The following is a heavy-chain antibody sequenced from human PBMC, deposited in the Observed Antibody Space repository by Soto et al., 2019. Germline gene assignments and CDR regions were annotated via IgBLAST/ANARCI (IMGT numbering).Heavy chain of an antibody. CDR1: GYTFPDYG. CDR3: ARDRDDSSWSTAENFQH. Sequence: ASVKVSCKASGYTFPDYGIHWVRQAPGQGLEWMGWINTYNGNTYYTQNLQGRVTMTRDTSTSTAYMDLRSLRFDDTALYYCARDRDDSSWSTAENFQHWGQGTLVTVSS. V-gene: IGHV1-18*01. D-gene: IGHD3-22*01. CDR2: INTYNGNT. J-gene: IGHJ1*01.